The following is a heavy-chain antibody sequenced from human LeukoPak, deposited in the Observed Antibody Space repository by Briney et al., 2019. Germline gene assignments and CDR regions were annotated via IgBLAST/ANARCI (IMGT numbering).Heavy chain of an antibody. CDR1: GGSFSGDY. J-gene: IGHJ4*02. V-gene: IGHV4-34*01. Sequence: SETLSLTCAVYGGSFSGDYWSWIRQPPGKGLEWIGEINHSGSTNYNPSLKSRVTISVDTSKNQFSLKLSSVTAADTAVYYCARVRRIRDFDYWGQGTLVTVSS. CDR3: ARVRRIRDFDY. D-gene: IGHD1-14*01. CDR2: INHSGST.